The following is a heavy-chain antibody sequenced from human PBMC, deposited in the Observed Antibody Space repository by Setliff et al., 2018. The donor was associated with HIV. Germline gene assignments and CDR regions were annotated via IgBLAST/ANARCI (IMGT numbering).Heavy chain of an antibody. D-gene: IGHD3-22*01. Sequence: GGSLRLSCAASGFRFRSYGMHWVRQAPGKGLEWVAIIWFDGNKKYYADPVKGRFTISRDNSKNSLYLQMNSLRAEDTAVYYCARASYYYDSSGWVDYWGQGTLVTVSS. V-gene: IGHV3-33*08. CDR1: GFRFRSYG. J-gene: IGHJ4*02. CDR3: ARASYYYDSSGWVDY. CDR2: IWFDGNKK.